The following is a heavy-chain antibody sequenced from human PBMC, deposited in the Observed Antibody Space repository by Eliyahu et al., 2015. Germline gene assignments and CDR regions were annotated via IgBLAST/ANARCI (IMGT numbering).Heavy chain of an antibody. J-gene: IGHJ6*02. V-gene: IGHV1-18*04. CDR2: ISAYNGNT. CDR3: ARDVLEDTAMGPGSYYYGMDV. Sequence: QVQLVQSGAEVKKPGASVKVSCKASGYTFTSYGISWVRQAPGQGLEWMGWISAYNGNTNYAQKLQGRVTMTTDTSTSTAYMELRSLRSDDTAVYYCARDVLEDTAMGPGSYYYGMDVWGQGTTVTVSS. D-gene: IGHD5-18*01. CDR1: GYTFTSYG.